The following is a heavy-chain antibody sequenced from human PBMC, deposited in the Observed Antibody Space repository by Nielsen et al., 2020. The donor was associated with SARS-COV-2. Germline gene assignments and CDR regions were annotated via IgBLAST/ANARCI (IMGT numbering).Heavy chain of an antibody. V-gene: IGHV3-30*19. D-gene: IGHD2-15*01. CDR2: IWYDGSNK. Sequence: GGSLRLSCAASGFTFSSYGMHWVRQAPGKGLEWVAVIWYDGSNKYYADSVKGRFTISRDNSKNTLYLQMNSLRAEDTAVYYCARIMVVAADHDAFDIWGQGTMVTVSS. CDR1: GFTFSSYG. CDR3: ARIMVVAADHDAFDI. J-gene: IGHJ3*02.